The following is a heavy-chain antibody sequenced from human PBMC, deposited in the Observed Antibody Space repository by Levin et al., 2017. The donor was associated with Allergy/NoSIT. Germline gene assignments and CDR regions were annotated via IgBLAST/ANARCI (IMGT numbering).Heavy chain of an antibody. J-gene: IGHJ4*02. CDR3: ASGGGIVVVPAAYDFDY. V-gene: IGHV3-30-3*01. CDR2: ISYDGSNK. CDR1: GFTFSSYA. Sequence: GGSLRLSCAASGFTFSSYAMHWVRQAPGKGLEWVAVISYDGSNKYYADSVKGRFTISRDNSKNTLYLQMNSLRAEDTAVYYCASGGGIVVVPAAYDFDYWGQGTLVTVSS. D-gene: IGHD2-2*01.